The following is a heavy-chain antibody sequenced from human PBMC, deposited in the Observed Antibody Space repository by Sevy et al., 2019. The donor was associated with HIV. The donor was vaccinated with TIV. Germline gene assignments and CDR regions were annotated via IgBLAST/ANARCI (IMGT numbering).Heavy chain of an antibody. D-gene: IGHD4-4*01. CDR3: ARAQMTTVIVDAAFDI. Sequence: GGSLRLSCAASGFTVSSNYMSWVRQAPGKGLEWVSVIYSGGSTYYADSGKGRFTISRDNSKNTRYLQMNSLRAEDTAVYYCARAQMTTVIVDAAFDIWGQGTMVTVSS. CDR2: IYSGGST. CDR1: GFTVSSNY. V-gene: IGHV3-53*01. J-gene: IGHJ3*02.